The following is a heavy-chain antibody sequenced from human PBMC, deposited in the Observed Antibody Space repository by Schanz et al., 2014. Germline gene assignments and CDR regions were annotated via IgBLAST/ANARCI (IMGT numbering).Heavy chain of an antibody. CDR3: AKSQGSSFDS. CDR2: FNDGGVNK. CDR1: GFSLDIFA. D-gene: IGHD6-13*01. Sequence: EVHLLESGGGLVEPGGSLRLSCATSGFSLDIFAVSWVRQAPGKGLEWVSSFNDGGVNKYYADSVKGRFTISSDYSKSTLYLQMSSLRAEDTAVYYCAKSQGSSFDSWGQGTLVTVSS. V-gene: IGHV3-23*01. J-gene: IGHJ4*02.